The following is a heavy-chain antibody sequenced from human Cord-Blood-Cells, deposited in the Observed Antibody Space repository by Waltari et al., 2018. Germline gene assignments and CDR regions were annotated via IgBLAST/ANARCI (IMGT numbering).Heavy chain of an antibody. CDR2: INPSGGNT. J-gene: IGHJ4*02. D-gene: IGHD5-12*01. CDR1: GYTFTSYY. CDR3: AREGVSIGWLRRSGSYYFDY. Sequence: QVQLVQSGAEVKKPGASVKVSCKASGYTFTSYYMHWVQQAPRQRLEWMGIINPSGGNTSNAQKSQGRVTMTRDTATSTVYMELSSLRSEDTAVYYCAREGVSIGWLRRSGSYYFDYWGQGTLVTVSS. V-gene: IGHV1-46*01.